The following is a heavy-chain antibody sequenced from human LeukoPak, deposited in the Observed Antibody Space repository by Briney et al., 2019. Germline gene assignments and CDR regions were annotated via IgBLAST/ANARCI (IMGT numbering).Heavy chain of an antibody. CDR2: ITGGGGST. CDR1: GFTFRSYA. CDR3: AKDVSGHYTLWGSYRSDY. J-gene: IGHJ4*02. D-gene: IGHD3-16*02. V-gene: IGHV3-23*01. Sequence: GGSLRLSCAASGFTFRSYAMSWVRQAPGKGLEWVSSITGGGGSTYYADSVKGRFTVSRDNSKNTLYLQMNSLTAEDAAVYYCAKDVSGHYTLWGSYRSDYWGQGTLVTVSS.